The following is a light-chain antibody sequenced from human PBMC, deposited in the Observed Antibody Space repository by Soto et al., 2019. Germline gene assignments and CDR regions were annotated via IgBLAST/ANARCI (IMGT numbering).Light chain of an antibody. J-gene: IGKJ4*01. CDR3: QQYNTYPLS. CDR2: KAS. CDR1: QSVSSW. Sequence: DIQMTQSPSTLSASVGDRVTITCRASQSVSSWLAWYQQKPGKAPKLLIYKASSLESGVPSIFSGSRSGTEFTLTISSLQPDDFATYYCQQYNTYPLSFGGGTKVEVK. V-gene: IGKV1-5*03.